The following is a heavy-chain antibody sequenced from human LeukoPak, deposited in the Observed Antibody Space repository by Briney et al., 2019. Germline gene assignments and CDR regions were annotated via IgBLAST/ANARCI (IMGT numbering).Heavy chain of an antibody. CDR2: IKQDGSEK. J-gene: IGHJ4*02. CDR3: VRDNPRQQGFAY. CDR1: GFTFSSNW. D-gene: IGHD6-13*01. V-gene: IGHV3-7*03. Sequence: GGSLRLSCAASGFTFSSNWMSWVRQAPGKGLEWVASIKQDGSEKYYVDSVKGRFTISRDNAENSLYLQMNSLRAEDTAVYYCVRDNPRQQGFAYWGQGTPVTVSS.